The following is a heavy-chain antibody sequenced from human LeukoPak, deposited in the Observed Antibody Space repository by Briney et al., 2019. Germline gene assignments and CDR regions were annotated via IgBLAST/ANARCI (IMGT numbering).Heavy chain of an antibody. D-gene: IGHD3-9*01. CDR3: ARASPHYDILTGYLGLDY. J-gene: IGHJ4*02. CDR2: INHSGST. V-gene: IGHV4-34*01. CDR1: GGSFSGYY. Sequence: PSETLSLTCAVYGGSFSGYYWSWIRQPPGKGLEWIGEINHSGSTNYNPSLKSRVTISVDTSKNQFPLKLSSVTAADTAVYYCARASPHYDILTGYLGLDYWGQGTLVTVSS.